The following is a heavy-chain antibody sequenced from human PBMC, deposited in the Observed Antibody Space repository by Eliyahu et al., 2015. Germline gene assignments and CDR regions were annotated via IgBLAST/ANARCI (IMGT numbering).Heavy chain of an antibody. CDR2: IIPXFGXA. Sequence: QVQLVQSGAEVKKPGSXVKVSCXASGGTXXSYAISWVRQAPGQGLEWMGGIIPXFGXANYAQKFQGRVTITADESTSTAYMELSSLRSEDTAVYYCARDSSLSGRGGADYWGQGTLVTVSS. CDR1: GGTXXSYA. CDR3: ARDSSLSGRGGADY. V-gene: IGHV1-69*01. D-gene: IGHD3-10*01. J-gene: IGHJ4*02.